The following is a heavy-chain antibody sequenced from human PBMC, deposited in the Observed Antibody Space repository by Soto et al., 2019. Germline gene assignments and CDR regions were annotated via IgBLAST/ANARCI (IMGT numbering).Heavy chain of an antibody. Sequence: GESLKISCKVSGSTFINRWIAWLRQMPGKDLEWMGIIYPGDSDARYGPSFEGQVTISVDKSITTAYLNWSSLEASDSAVYYCARQGCMAATPVDAFDIFGQRTLVNLSS. CDR2: IYPGDSDA. J-gene: IGHJ3*02. CDR3: ARQGCMAATPVDAFDI. CDR1: GSTFINRW. D-gene: IGHD6-19*01. V-gene: IGHV5-51*01.